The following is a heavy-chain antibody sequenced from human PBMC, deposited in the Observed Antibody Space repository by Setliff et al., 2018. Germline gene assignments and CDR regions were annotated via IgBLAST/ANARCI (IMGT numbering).Heavy chain of an antibody. V-gene: IGHV3-30*02. CDR2: IRYDGTTE. D-gene: IGHD6-6*01. CDR3: AKSKYSSSSDAFDI. CDR1: GFTFSTSA. J-gene: IGHJ3*02. Sequence: GGSLRLSCATSGFTFSTSAMHWLRQSPDNRLEWVAFIRYDGTTESYADSVRGRFTISRDNSKNTLYVQMNTLGPEDTAVYYCAKSKYSSSSDAFDIWGQGTMVTVSS.